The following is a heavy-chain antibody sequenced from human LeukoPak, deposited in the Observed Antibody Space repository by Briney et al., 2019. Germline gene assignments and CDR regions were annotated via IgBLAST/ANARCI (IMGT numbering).Heavy chain of an antibody. CDR1: GFTFSSYA. J-gene: IGHJ5*02. D-gene: IGHD6-13*01. V-gene: IGHV3-23*01. Sequence: GGSLRFSGAASGFTFSSYAMSWVRQAQGKGLKGVSAISGSGGSTYYADSVKGRFTISRDNSKNTLYLQMNSLRAEDTAVYYCAKPRAAATNWFDPWGQGTLVTVSS. CDR3: AKPRAAATNWFDP. CDR2: ISGSGGST.